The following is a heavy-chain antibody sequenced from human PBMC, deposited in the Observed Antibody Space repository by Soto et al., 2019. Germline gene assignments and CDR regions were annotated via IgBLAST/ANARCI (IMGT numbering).Heavy chain of an antibody. V-gene: IGHV3-30-3*01. CDR3: ARSIALSRLDY. CDR1: GFPFSSYS. Sequence: SLRLSCAASGFPFSSYSMNWVRQAPGRGLEWVAVISYDETKRYYGDSVKGRFSISRDTAKNTLYLQMNSLRAEDTAVYYCARSIALSRLDYWGQGTRVTVSS. D-gene: IGHD6-6*01. J-gene: IGHJ4*02. CDR2: ISYDETKR.